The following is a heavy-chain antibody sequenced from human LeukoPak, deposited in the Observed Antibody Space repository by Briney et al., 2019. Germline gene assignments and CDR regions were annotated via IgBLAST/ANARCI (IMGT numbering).Heavy chain of an antibody. Sequence: GGSPGLSCAASGFTVSSIHMSWVRQAPGKGLEWVSVIYGGGSTYYADSVKGRFTISRDNSKNTLYLQMNSLRAEDTAVYYCARGSGYYLGNYWGQGTLVTVSS. J-gene: IGHJ4*02. CDR2: IYGGGST. CDR3: ARGSGYYLGNY. V-gene: IGHV3-53*01. CDR1: GFTVSSIH. D-gene: IGHD3-22*01.